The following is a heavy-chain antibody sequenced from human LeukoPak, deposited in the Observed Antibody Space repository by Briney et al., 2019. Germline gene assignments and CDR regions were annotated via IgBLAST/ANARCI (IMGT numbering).Heavy chain of an antibody. J-gene: IGHJ6*03. CDR3: ARGKVGGYSYGYYYYYYMDV. V-gene: IGHV4-61*02. CDR2: IYTSGST. CDR1: GGSISSGSYY. D-gene: IGHD5-18*01. Sequence: SSETLSLTCTVSGGSISSGSYYWSWIRQPAGKGLEWIGRIYTSGSTYYNPSLKSRVTISVDTSKNQFSLKLSSVTAADTAVYYCARGKVGGYSYGYYYYYYMDVWGKGTTVTVSS.